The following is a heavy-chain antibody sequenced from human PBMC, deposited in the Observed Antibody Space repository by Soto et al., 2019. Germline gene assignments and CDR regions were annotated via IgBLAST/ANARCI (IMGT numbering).Heavy chain of an antibody. D-gene: IGHD6-19*01. Sequence: GGSLRLSCAASGFTVSSNYMSWVRQAPGKGLEWVSVIYSGGSTYYAAPVKGRFTISRDDSKNTLYLQMNSLKTEDTAVYYCTTDRIAVAGLGLHINYYYYYGMDVWGQGTTVTVSS. CDR1: GFTVSSNY. J-gene: IGHJ6*02. CDR2: IYSGGST. CDR3: TTDRIAVAGLGLHINYYYYYGMDV. V-gene: IGHV3-66*01.